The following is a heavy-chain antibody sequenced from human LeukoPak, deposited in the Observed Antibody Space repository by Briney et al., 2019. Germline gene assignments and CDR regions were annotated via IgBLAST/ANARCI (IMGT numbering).Heavy chain of an antibody. Sequence: TGGSLRLSCAASGFTFSSYWMHWVRQAPGKGLVWVSRINTDGSSTSYADSVKGRFTISRDNAKNTLYLQMNSLRAEDTAVYYCARPYNGNYRDYYFDYWGQGTLVTVSS. V-gene: IGHV3-74*01. D-gene: IGHD1-26*01. CDR3: ARPYNGNYRDYYFDY. CDR2: INTDGSST. CDR1: GFTFSSYW. J-gene: IGHJ4*02.